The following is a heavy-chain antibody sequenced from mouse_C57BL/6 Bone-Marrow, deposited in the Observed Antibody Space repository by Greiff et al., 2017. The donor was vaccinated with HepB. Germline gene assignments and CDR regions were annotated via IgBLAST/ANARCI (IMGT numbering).Heavy chain of an antibody. CDR3: ARDGY. CDR2: INPSSGYT. J-gene: IGHJ2*01. D-gene: IGHD2-3*01. V-gene: IGHV1-7*01. CDR1: GYTFTSYW. Sequence: QVQLQQSGAELAKPGASVKLSCKASGYTFTSYWMHWVKQRPGQGLEWIGYINPSSGYTKYNQKFKDKATLTADKSSRTAYMQLSSLTYEDSAVYYCARDGYWGQGTTLTVSS.